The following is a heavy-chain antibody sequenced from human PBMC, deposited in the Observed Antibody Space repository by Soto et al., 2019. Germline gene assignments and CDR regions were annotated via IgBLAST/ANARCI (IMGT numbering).Heavy chain of an antibody. CDR2: IDDSGVGT. Sequence: EVQLLESGGGLVQPGGSLRLSCAASGFTFTTYAMTWARQAPGKGLEWVSGIDDSGVGTYYADSVKGRFTISRDNSKNMLFLQMGILRAEDTAVYYCVKGQSITWSQTGGMDVWGQGTTVTVSS. J-gene: IGHJ6*02. CDR1: GFTFTTYA. CDR3: VKGQSITWSQTGGMDV. D-gene: IGHD6-6*01. V-gene: IGHV3-23*01.